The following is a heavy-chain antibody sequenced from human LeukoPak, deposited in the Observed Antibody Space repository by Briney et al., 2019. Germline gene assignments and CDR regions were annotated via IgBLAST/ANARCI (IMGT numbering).Heavy chain of an antibody. D-gene: IGHD3-22*01. J-gene: IGHJ4*02. CDR1: GYSFTSYW. Sequence: XESXMISCKGSGYSFTSYWISWVRQXPGKGLEWMGRIDPSDSYTNYSPSFQGHVTISADKSISTAYLQWSSLKASDTAMYYCARSYDSSGYFHFDYWGQGTLVTVSS. V-gene: IGHV5-10-1*01. CDR3: ARSYDSSGYFHFDY. CDR2: IDPSDSYT.